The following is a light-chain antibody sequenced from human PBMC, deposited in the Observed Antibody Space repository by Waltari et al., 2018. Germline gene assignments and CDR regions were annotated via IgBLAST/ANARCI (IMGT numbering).Light chain of an antibody. J-gene: IGKJ4*01. CDR1: QAISNH. Sequence: DIQITQSPSSLSASVGDRVTITCQASQAISNHLNWYQHKPGKAPEPLIFDATNLETGVPSRFRGSGSGTDFTLTIPSLQPEDFATYYCQQYDNLASFGGGTKVEIK. CDR2: DAT. CDR3: QQYDNLAS. V-gene: IGKV1-33*01.